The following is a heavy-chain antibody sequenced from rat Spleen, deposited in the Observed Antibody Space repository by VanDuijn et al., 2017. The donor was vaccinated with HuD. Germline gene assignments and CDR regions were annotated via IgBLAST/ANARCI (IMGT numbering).Heavy chain of an antibody. Sequence: QVQLKESGPGLVQPSQTLSLTCTVSGVSLSSYDISWVRQPPGKGLEWMGVIWTGGTTAYNSLLKSRLSISRDTSKSQVFLKMNSLQTEDTATYYCARVGYSSYIRYFDYWGQGVMVTVSS. J-gene: IGHJ2*01. D-gene: IGHD1-2*01. CDR1: GVSLSSYD. CDR3: ARVGYSSYIRYFDY. CDR2: IWTGGTT. V-gene: IGHV2-43*01.